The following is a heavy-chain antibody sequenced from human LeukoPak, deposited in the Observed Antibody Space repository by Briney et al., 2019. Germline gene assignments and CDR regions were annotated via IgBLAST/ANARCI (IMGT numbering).Heavy chain of an antibody. CDR2: ISAYNGNT. D-gene: IGHD3-22*01. CDR3: ARANYDSSGYYEDY. CDR1: GGTFSSYA. J-gene: IGHJ4*02. V-gene: IGHV1-18*01. Sequence: ASVKVSCKASGGTFSSYAISWVRQAPGQGLEWMGWISAYNGNTNYAQKLQGRVTMTTDTSTSTAYMELRSLRSDDTAVYYCARANYDSSGYYEDYWGQGTLVTVSS.